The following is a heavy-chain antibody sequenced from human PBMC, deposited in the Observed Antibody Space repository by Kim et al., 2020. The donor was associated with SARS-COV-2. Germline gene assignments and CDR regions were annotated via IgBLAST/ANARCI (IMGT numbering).Heavy chain of an antibody. Sequence: ASVKVSCKASGYTFTSYGISWVRQAPGQGLEWMGWISAYNGNTNYAQKLQGRVTMTTDTSTSTAYMELRSLRSDDTAVYYCARVVNSNYYDSSGYSDYWGQGTLVTVSS. J-gene: IGHJ4*02. CDR2: ISAYNGNT. V-gene: IGHV1-18*04. D-gene: IGHD3-22*01. CDR3: ARVVNSNYYDSSGYSDY. CDR1: GYTFTSYG.